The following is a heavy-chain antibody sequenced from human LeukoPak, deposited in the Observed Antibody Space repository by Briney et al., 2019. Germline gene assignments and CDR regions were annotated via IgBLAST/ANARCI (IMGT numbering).Heavy chain of an antibody. CDR3: ARGPFRHCSSTSCHRGLGY. D-gene: IGHD2-2*02. CDR2: INPNSGGT. Sequence: VASVKVSCKASGYTFTGYYMHWVRQAPGQGPEWMGWINPNSGGTNYAQKFQGRVTMTRDTSISTAYMELSRLRSDDTAAYYCARGPFRHCSSTSCHRGLGYWGQGTLVTVSS. J-gene: IGHJ4*02. V-gene: IGHV1-2*02. CDR1: GYTFTGYY.